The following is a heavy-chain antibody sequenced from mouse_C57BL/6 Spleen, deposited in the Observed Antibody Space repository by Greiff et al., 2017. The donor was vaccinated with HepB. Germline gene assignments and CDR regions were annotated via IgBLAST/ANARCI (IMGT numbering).Heavy chain of an antibody. D-gene: IGHD2-3*01. CDR2: IDPSDSDT. Sequence: QVQLQQPGAELVKPGASVKLSCKASGYTFTSYWMQWVNQRPGQGLEWIGEIDPSDSDTNYNQKFKGKATLTVDTSSSTAYMQLSSLASEDSAVYYCASSDGYPDYWGQGTTLTVSS. V-gene: IGHV1-50*01. CDR1: GYTFTSYW. J-gene: IGHJ2*01. CDR3: ASSDGYPDY.